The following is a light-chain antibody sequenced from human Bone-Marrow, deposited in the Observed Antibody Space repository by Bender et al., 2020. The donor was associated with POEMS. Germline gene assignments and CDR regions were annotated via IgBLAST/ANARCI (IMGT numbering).Light chain of an antibody. CDR2: EVA. CDR3: SSYAGRNSFV. J-gene: IGLJ1*01. V-gene: IGLV2-8*01. CDR1: SSDIGNYNY. Sequence: QSALTQPPSASGSPGQSVTISCTGTSSDIGNYNYISWFQQHPGKAPKLMIYEVATRPSAVPDRFSGSKSGNPASLTVSGLQAEDEADYFCSSYAGRNSFVFGTGTDVTVL.